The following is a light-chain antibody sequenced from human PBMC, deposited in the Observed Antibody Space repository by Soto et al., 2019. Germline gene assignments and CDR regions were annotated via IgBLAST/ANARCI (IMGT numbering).Light chain of an antibody. CDR1: QSGTANY. V-gene: IGKV3-20*01. CDR3: LQDGVPLWT. J-gene: IGKJ1*01. CDR2: GAS. Sequence: EIALTQSPGTLSLSPGERATLSCRASQSGTANYLAWYQQKPGQAPRLLIYGASIGASGSPDRFSGSGSGTDFTLTISRLEPEDFAVYYWLQDGVPLWTFGQGTKVEIK.